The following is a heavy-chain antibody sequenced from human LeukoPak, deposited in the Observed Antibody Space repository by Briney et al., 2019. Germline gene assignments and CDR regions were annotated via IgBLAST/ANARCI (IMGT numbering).Heavy chain of an antibody. CDR3: VRQGTYRYNSNTFDF. D-gene: IGHD5-18*01. V-gene: IGHV4-39*01. CDR1: GDSISRSSDY. J-gene: IGHJ4*02. CDR2: IYHNGVT. Sequence: SETLSLTCTVSGDSISRSSDYWGWIRQVPGKGLEWIGSIYHNGVTSYNPSLKNRVTVSVDTSTNQFSLRLSSVTAADTAVFYCVRQGTYRYNSNTFDFWGQGTLVTVSS.